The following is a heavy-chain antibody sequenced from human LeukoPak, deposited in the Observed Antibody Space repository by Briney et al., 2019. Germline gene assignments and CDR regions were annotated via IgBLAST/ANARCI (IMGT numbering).Heavy chain of an antibody. Sequence: KXXXYTFTSYGISWVRQAPGQGLEWMGWISAYNGNTNYAQKLQGRVTMTTDTSTSTAYMELRSLRSDDTAVYYCARNGGLGIXGVARAWFDPWGQGTLVTVSS. CDR3: ARNGGLGIXGVARAWFDP. CDR1: XYTFTSYG. CDR2: ISAYNGNT. J-gene: IGHJ5*02. D-gene: IGHD3-3*01. V-gene: IGHV1-18*01.